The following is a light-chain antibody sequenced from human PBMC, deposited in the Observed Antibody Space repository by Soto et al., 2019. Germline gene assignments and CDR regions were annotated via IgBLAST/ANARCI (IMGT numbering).Light chain of an antibody. CDR1: NSDFGGHNY. Sequence: QSVLTQPRSVSGAPGQSVTISCTGTNSDFGGHNYVSWYQQDPGKAPKLMIYNVSKRPSGVPDRFSGSKSGNTASQTSSGLLAEDEADYYCCSYAASYTFYVFGTGSKVTV. J-gene: IGLJ1*01. CDR2: NVS. V-gene: IGLV2-11*01. CDR3: CSYAASYTFYV.